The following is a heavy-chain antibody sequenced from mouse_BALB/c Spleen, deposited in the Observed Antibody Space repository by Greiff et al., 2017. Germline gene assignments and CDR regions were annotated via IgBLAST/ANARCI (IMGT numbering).Heavy chain of an antibody. J-gene: IGHJ3*01. CDR3: AREEDSSGYIFAY. CDR1: GFSLTSYG. CDR2: IWAGGST. D-gene: IGHD3-2*01. V-gene: IGHV2-9*02. Sequence: QVQLKESGPGLVAPSQSLSITCTVSGFSLTSYGVHWVRQPPGKGLEWLGVIWAGGSTNYNSALMSRLSISKDNSKSQVFLKMNSLQTDDTAMYYCAREEDSSGYIFAYWGQGTLVTVSA.